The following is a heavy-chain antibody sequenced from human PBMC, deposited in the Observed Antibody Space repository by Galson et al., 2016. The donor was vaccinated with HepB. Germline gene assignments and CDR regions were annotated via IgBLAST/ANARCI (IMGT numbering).Heavy chain of an antibody. Sequence: SLRLSCAASGFIFSNYAMSWARQAPGKGLEWVSGISDSAGSTYFADSVKGRFTISRDNAKSSLYLQMNSLRAEDTAVYYCARDHLWAFDYWGQGTLGTVSS. D-gene: IGHD7-27*01. CDR3: ARDHLWAFDY. CDR1: GFIFSNYA. V-gene: IGHV3-23*01. CDR2: ISDSAGST. J-gene: IGHJ4*02.